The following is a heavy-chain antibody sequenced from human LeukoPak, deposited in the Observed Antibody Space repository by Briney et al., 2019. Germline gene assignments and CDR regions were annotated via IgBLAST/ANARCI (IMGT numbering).Heavy chain of an antibody. V-gene: IGHV3-11*04. CDR2: VSGNTYTI. D-gene: IGHD6-13*01. J-gene: IGHJ4*02. Sequence: GSLRLSCAASGFTFSDYYMSWIRQAPGKGLEWISYVSGNTYTIYYADSVKGRFTISRDNAKNSLYLQMNSLRVADTAVYYCAKDRQQLGYFYYWGQGTLVTVSS. CDR3: AKDRQQLGYFYY. CDR1: GFTFSDYY.